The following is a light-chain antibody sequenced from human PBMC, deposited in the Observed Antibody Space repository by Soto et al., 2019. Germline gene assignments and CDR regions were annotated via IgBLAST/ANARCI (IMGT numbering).Light chain of an antibody. Sequence: QSVLTQPASVSGSPGQSITISCTGTSSDVGGYNYVSWYQHHPGKVPQLMIYDVSNRPSGVSNRFSGSKSGNTASLTISGLQAEDEADYYCSSYTSSHTYVFGTGTRSPS. V-gene: IGLV2-14*03. CDR1: SSDVGGYNY. CDR2: DVS. J-gene: IGLJ1*01. CDR3: SSYTSSHTYV.